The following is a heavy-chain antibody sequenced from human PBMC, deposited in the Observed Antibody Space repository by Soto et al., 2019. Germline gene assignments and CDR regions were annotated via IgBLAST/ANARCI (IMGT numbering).Heavy chain of an antibody. V-gene: IGHV4-39*01. D-gene: IGHD4-17*01. Sequence: SETLSLTCTVSGGAIISSSYYFFWIRQPPWNGLEWIGSIYYSGSTYYNPSLKSRVTISVDTSKNQFSLKLSSVTAADTAVYYCARQGDYGDYVNNYYYYGMDVWGQGTTVTVSS. CDR3: ARQGDYGDYVNNYYYYGMDV. CDR2: IYYSGST. J-gene: IGHJ6*02. CDR1: GGAIISSSYY.